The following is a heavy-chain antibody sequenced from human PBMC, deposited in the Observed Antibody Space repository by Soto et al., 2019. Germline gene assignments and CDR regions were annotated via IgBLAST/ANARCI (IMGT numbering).Heavy chain of an antibody. D-gene: IGHD4-4*01. CDR2: ISGSGGST. CDR1: GFTFSSYA. V-gene: IGHV3-23*01. CDR3: ATQVQYHYYYYYFMDV. J-gene: IGHJ6*03. Sequence: EVQLLESGGGLVQPGGSLRLSCAASGFTFSSYAMSWVRQAPGKGLEWVSAISGSGGSTYYADSVKGRFTIPRDNSKNTLYLQMNSLRAEDTAVYYCATQVQYHYYYYYFMDVWGKGTTVTVSS.